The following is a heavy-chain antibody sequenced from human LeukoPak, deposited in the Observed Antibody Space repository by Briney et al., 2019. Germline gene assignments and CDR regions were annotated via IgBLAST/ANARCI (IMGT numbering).Heavy chain of an antibody. Sequence: PGGSLRLSCVVSGFTFSSYAMHWVRQAPGKGLEWVSSISSSSSYIYYADSVKGRFTISRDNAKNSLYLQMNSLRAEDTAVYYCARDSGIAAAGTGGGYYYMDVWGKGTTVTVSS. CDR1: GFTFSSYA. J-gene: IGHJ6*03. D-gene: IGHD6-13*01. V-gene: IGHV3-21*01. CDR2: ISSSSSYI. CDR3: ARDSGIAAAGTGGGYYYMDV.